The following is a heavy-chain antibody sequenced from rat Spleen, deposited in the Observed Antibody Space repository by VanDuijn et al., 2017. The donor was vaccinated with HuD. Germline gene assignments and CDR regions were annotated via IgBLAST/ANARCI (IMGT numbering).Heavy chain of an antibody. D-gene: IGHD1-6*01. CDR1: GFTFSDFG. CDR3: ARGEIYYGY. J-gene: IGHJ2*01. CDR2: IGTGGTKT. Sequence: EVQLVESDGGLVQPGRSLKLSCVASGFTFSDFGMAWVRQNPTKGLEWVAAIGTGGTKTYYRNSVKGRFTISRYNAKNTQYLQMNSLRSEDTATYYCARGEIYYGYWGQGVMVTVSS. V-gene: IGHV5S14*01.